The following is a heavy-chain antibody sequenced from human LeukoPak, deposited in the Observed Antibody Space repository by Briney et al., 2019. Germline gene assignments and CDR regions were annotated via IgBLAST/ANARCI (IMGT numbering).Heavy chain of an antibody. CDR2: INPNSGGT. CDR3: ARSSLGGGEGECDY. CDR1: GYTFTGYY. Sequence: ASLKVSCTASGYTFTGYYMHWVRQAPGQGLEWMGWINPNSGGTNYAQKFQGRVTMTRDTSISTAYMELSRLRSDDTAVYYCARSSLGGGEGECDYWGQGTLVTVSS. V-gene: IGHV1-2*02. D-gene: IGHD3-16*01. J-gene: IGHJ4*02.